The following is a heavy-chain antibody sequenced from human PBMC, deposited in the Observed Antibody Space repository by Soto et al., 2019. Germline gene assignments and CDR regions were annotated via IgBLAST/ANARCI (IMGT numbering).Heavy chain of an antibody. CDR2: IKKDGGEK. D-gene: IGHD3-10*01. CDR1: GVNIIGYW. J-gene: IGHJ6*02. CDR3: AREGYASGSGDYGMDV. Sequence: GVSQRPYCASAGVNIIGYWLCLVHPAPGKGLEWVDNIKKDGGEKYYVDSVKGRFTISRDNAKNSVHLQMNSLRVEDTAVYYCAREGYASGSGDYGMDVWGQGNRVTVSS. V-gene: IGHV3-7*01.